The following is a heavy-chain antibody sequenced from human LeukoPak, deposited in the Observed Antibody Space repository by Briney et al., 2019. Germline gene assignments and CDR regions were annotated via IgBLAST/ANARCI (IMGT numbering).Heavy chain of an antibody. J-gene: IGHJ4*02. D-gene: IGHD6-19*01. CDR3: ARNSSGRFDN. CDR1: GFTFSNFG. V-gene: IGHV3-30*02. CDR2: IRYDGSDK. Sequence: SAGSLRLSCAASGFTFSNFGMHWVRQAPGKGLEWAAFIRYDGSDKYYADSVKGRFPISRDNSKNTLYLEMNSLRAEDTAVYYCARNSSGRFDNWGQGTLVTVSS.